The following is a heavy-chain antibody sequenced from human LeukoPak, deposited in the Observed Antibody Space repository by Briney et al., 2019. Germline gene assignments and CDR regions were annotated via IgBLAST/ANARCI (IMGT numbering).Heavy chain of an antibody. V-gene: IGHV4-39*07. J-gene: IGHJ4*02. CDR3: ARTRSGSYYRDLDY. D-gene: IGHD1-26*01. Sequence: SETLSLTCTVSGGSISSYYWGWIRQPPGKGLEWIGSIYYSGSTNYNPSLKSRVTISVDKSKNQFSLKLSSVTAADTAVYYCARTRSGSYYRDLDYWGQGTLVTVSS. CDR2: IYYSGST. CDR1: GGSISSYY.